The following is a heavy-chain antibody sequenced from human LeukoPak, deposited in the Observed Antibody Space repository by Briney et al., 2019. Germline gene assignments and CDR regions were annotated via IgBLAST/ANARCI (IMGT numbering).Heavy chain of an antibody. J-gene: IGHJ6*03. D-gene: IGHD3-10*01. CDR1: GYTFTSYY. CDR2: LNPSGGST. V-gene: IGHV1-46*01. CDR3: ASTPLWFGYYYMDV. Sequence: GASVKVSCKASGYTFTSYYMHWVRQAPGQGLEWMGILNPSGGSTNYAQKFQGRVTMTRDTSISTAYMELSRLRSDDTAVYYCASTPLWFGYYYMDVWGKGTTVTISS.